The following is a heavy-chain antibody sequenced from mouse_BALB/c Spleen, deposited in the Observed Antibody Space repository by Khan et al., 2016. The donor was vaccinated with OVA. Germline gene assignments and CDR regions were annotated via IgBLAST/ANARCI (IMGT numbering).Heavy chain of an antibody. Sequence: EVQLQESGPGLVKPSQSLSLTCTVTGYSITSDYAWNWIRQFPGNKLEWMGYINYSGRTSYTPSLKSRTSITRDTSKNQFFLQLKSVTTEDTATYYCVRGRSYWGQGTLVTVSA. CDR1: GYSITSDYA. D-gene: IGHD3-3*01. J-gene: IGHJ3*01. CDR2: INYSGRT. V-gene: IGHV3-2*02. CDR3: VRGRSY.